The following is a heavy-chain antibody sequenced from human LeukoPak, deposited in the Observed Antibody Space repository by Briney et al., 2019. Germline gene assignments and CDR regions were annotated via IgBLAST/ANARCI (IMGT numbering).Heavy chain of an antibody. CDR1: GFPFSIHD. Sequence: GGSLRLFCAASGFPFSIHDMNCAREAPGKGLEWVSYITSSGNTKYGESVKGRFNIFQDNAKNSLYLQMNSLSAEDTAVYYCARSATDSSSVDYWGQGTLVTVSS. D-gene: IGHD6-6*01. J-gene: IGHJ4*02. V-gene: IGHV3-48*03. CDR3: ARSATDSSSVDY. CDR2: ITSSGNT.